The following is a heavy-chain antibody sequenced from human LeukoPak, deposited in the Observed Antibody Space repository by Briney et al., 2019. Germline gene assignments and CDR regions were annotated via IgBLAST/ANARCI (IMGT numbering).Heavy chain of an antibody. V-gene: IGHV3-23*01. CDR2: IDDDS. CDR1: GFTFRSSV. D-gene: IGHD5-12*01. J-gene: IGHJ4*02. Sequence: PGGSLRLSCAASGFTFRSSVISWVRQAPGKGLEWVSTIDDDSYYADSVKSRFTISRDKSKRTLFLQMNSLSAEDTAVYYCVTEGWIYWGRGMLVTVSS. CDR3: VTEGWIY.